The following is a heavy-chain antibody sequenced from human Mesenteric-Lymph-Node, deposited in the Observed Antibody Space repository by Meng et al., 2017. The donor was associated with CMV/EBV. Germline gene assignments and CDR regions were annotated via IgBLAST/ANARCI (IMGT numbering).Heavy chain of an antibody. V-gene: IGHV1-69*05. CDR2: IIPNFGTA. Sequence: SSVTVSCKASGGTFSRYAIRWVRQAPGQGLEWMGGIIPNFGTANYAQKFQGRVTIITDESTSTAYVELSSLRSEDTAVYYYASGGSSSPDAFDLWGQGTTVTVSS. D-gene: IGHD6-6*01. CDR1: GGTFSRYA. J-gene: IGHJ3*01. CDR3: ASGGSSSPDAFDL.